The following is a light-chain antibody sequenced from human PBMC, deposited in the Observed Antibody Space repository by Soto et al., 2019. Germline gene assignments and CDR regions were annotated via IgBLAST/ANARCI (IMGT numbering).Light chain of an antibody. V-gene: IGLV2-14*03. CDR2: DVS. CDR3: CSYRTSNTRQIV. CDR1: SSDVGGYNY. J-gene: IGLJ1*01. Sequence: LTQPASVSGSPGQSITISCTGTSSDVGGYNYVSWYQHHPDKAPKLMIYDVSNRPSGVSNRFSGSKSGNTASLSISGLQPEDEADYYCCSYRTSNTRQIVCGTGTKVTVL.